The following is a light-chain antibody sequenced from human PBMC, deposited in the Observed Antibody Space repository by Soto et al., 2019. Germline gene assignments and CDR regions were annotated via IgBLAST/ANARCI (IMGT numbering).Light chain of an antibody. V-gene: IGKV3-20*01. CDR1: QSVSSSY. Sequence: EIVLTQSPGTLSLSPGERATLSCRASQSVSSSYLAWYQQKPGQAPRLVMYGASSRATGIPDRFSGSGSGTDFTLTISRLEPEDFAVYYCQQYGSSPWTFGQGTKVDIK. CDR2: GAS. J-gene: IGKJ1*01. CDR3: QQYGSSPWT.